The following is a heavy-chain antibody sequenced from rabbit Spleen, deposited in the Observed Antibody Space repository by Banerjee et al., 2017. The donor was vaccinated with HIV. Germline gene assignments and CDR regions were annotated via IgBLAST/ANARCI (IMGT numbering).Heavy chain of an antibody. Sequence: QLVESGGGLVQPGGSLKLSCKASGFDLSNYGVSWVRQAPGKGLEWIGYIDPIFSTTHYATWVNGRFTISSHNAQNTLFLQLSSLTAADTATYFCARMGGTNTGSGLYWYYFGLWGQGTLVTVS. CDR1: GFDLSNYG. J-gene: IGHJ4*01. D-gene: IGHD1-1*01. V-gene: IGHV1S7*01. CDR3: ARMGGTNTGSGLYWYYFGL. CDR2: IDPIFSTT.